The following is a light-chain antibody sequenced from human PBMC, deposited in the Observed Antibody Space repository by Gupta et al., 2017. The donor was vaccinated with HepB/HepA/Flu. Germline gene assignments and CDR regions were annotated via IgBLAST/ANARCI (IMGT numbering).Light chain of an antibody. V-gene: IGKV1-39*01. CDR3: QHTYT. Sequence: DIQMTQSPSSLSASVGDRVTITCRASQSIGTYLNWYQQKPGNAPKLLIYLASTLQSGVTSRFSGSGSGTDFTRTISSLQPEDFATYYGQHTYTFGQGTKVEI. J-gene: IGKJ2*01. CDR1: QSIGTY. CDR2: LAS.